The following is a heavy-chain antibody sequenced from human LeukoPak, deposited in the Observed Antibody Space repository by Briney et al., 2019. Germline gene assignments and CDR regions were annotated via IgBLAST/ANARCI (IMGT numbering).Heavy chain of an antibody. CDR3: ARGDYYDSSGIQGDAFDI. CDR2: TSPNNGNT. V-gene: IGHV1-18*01. CDR1: GYTFTSYG. D-gene: IGHD3-22*01. Sequence: ASVKVSCKASGYTFTSYGISWVRQAPGQGLEWMGWTSPNNGNTNYAQKLQGRVTMTTDTSTSTAYMELRSLRSDDTAVYYCARGDYYDSSGIQGDAFDIWGQGTMVTVSS. J-gene: IGHJ3*02.